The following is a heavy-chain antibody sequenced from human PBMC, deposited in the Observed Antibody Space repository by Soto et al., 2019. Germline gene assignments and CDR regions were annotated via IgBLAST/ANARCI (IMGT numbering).Heavy chain of an antibody. V-gene: IGHV4-30-2*01. J-gene: IGHJ6*02. CDR3: ARVNRGITYYYGMDV. Sequence: PXETLSLTCSVAGCSISSGGYSWSWIRQPPGKGLEWIGYIYHSGSTYYNPSLKSRVTISVDRSKNQFSLKLSSVTAADTAVYYCARVNRGITYYYGMDVWGQGTTVTVSS. CDR2: IYHSGST. CDR1: GCSISSGGYS. D-gene: IGHD2-15*01.